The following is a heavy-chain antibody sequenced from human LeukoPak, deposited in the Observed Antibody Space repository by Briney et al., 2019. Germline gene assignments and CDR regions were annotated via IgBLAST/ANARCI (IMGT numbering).Heavy chain of an antibody. V-gene: IGHV4-59*01. CDR1: GGSISSNY. D-gene: IGHD5-24*01. CDR3: ARSFDRRDGYNSDAFDI. Sequence: PSETLSLTCTVSGGSISSNYWSWIRQPPGKGLEWIGYIYYSGSTNYNPSLKSRVTISVDTSKNQFSLKLSSVTAADTAVYYCARSFDRRDGYNSDAFDIWGQGTMVTVSS. CDR2: IYYSGST. J-gene: IGHJ3*02.